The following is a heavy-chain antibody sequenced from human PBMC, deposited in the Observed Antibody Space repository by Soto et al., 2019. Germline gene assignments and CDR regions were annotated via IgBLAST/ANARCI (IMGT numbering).Heavy chain of an antibody. J-gene: IGHJ6*02. Sequence: EVQLVESGGGLVQPGGSLRLSCAASGLIFSDYHMDWVRQAPGKGLEWVGRIRRKANSYTTEYAASVKGRFTISRDDSKNSLYVQMNSLKSEDTAVYYCAMLGGWSGGSSGMDVWGQGTTVIVSS. CDR3: AMLGGWSGGSSGMDV. D-gene: IGHD6-19*01. CDR2: IRRKANSYTT. CDR1: GLIFSDYH. V-gene: IGHV3-72*01.